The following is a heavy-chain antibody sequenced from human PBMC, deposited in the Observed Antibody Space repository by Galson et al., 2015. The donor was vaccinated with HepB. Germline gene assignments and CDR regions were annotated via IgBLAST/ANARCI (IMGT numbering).Heavy chain of an antibody. CDR2: INPSGGST. D-gene: IGHD4-23*01. Sequence: SVKVSCKASGYTFTSYYMHWVRQAPGQGLEWMGIINPSGGSTSYAQKFQGRVTMTRDTSTSTVYMELSSLRSEDTAVYYCARDGPYGGNSVVYYGMDVWGQGTMVTVFS. V-gene: IGHV1-46*01. CDR1: GYTFTSYY. CDR3: ARDGPYGGNSVVYYGMDV. J-gene: IGHJ6*02.